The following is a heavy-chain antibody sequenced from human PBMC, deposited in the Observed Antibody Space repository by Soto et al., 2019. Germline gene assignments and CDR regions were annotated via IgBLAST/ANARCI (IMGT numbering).Heavy chain of an antibody. J-gene: IGHJ4*02. CDR2: ISYDGTNK. CDR1: GFSFSISP. Sequence: GGSLRLSCAASGFSFSISPMHWVRQAPGKGPEWVALISYDGTNKFYADSVKGRFTISRDNSKSTLYLQVDSLRPEDAAVYYCARDPKTSGGQHWAFNYFDSWGQGTLITVSS. D-gene: IGHD7-27*01. V-gene: IGHV3-30-3*01. CDR3: ARDPKTSGGQHWAFNYFDS.